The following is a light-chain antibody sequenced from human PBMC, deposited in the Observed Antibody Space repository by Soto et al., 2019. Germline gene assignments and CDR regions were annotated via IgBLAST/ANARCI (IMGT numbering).Light chain of an antibody. CDR3: QQFGRSPPYS. CDR1: QSVSNTY. CDR2: GTS. V-gene: IGKV3-20*01. Sequence: EIVLTQSPGTLSLSPGERATLSCRASQSVSNTYLAWYQQKPGQAPRLLIYGTSNRATGIPDRFSGSGSGTDFTLTISRLEPEDFAVYYCQQFGRSPPYSFGRGTTLEIK. J-gene: IGKJ2*03.